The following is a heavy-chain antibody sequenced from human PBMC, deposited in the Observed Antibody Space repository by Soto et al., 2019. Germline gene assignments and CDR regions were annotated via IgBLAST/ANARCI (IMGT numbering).Heavy chain of an antibody. CDR1: GGSFSGYY. CDR2: INHSGST. V-gene: IGHV4-34*01. J-gene: IGHJ4*02. Sequence: QVQLQQWGAGLLKPSQTLSLTCAVYGGSFSGYYWSWIRQPPGKGLEWIGEINHSGSTNYNPSLKSRVTIAVDTSKNLFSLKLSSVTAADTAVYYCARGYTYYDFWSGYSREFDYWGQGTLVTVSS. D-gene: IGHD3-3*01. CDR3: ARGYTYYDFWSGYSREFDY.